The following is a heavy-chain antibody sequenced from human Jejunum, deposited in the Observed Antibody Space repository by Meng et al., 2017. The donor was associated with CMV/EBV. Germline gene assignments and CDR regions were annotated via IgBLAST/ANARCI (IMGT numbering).Heavy chain of an antibody. CDR2: ISRDGSKD. V-gene: IGHV3-7*01. Sequence: SYMMSWVRQAPGKGPEWVASISRDGSKDYYVDSVKGRFTISRDNAKNTLYLQMNSLRAEDTAVYYCARAFVPDYDILTGYDYGMDVWGQGTTVTVSS. CDR1: SYM. CDR3: ARAFVPDYDILTGYDYGMDV. D-gene: IGHD3-9*01. J-gene: IGHJ6*02.